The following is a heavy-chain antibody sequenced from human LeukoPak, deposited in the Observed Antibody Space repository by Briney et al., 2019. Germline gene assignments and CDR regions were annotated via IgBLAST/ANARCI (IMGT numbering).Heavy chain of an antibody. Sequence: PGESLKISCKGSGYSFTSYWISWVRQMSGKGLEWMGRIDPSDSYTNYSPSFQGHVTISADKSISTAYLQWSSLKASDTAMYYCARHPGYCSSTSCYSWFDPWGQGTLVTVSS. CDR3: ARHPGYCSSTSCYSWFDP. D-gene: IGHD2-2*01. J-gene: IGHJ5*02. V-gene: IGHV5-10-1*01. CDR2: IDPSDSYT. CDR1: GYSFTSYW.